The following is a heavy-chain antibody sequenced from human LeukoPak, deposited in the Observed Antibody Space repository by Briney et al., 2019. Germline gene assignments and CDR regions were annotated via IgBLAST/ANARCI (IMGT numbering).Heavy chain of an antibody. D-gene: IGHD6-13*01. CDR1: GFTFSSYA. CDR2: ISYDGSNK. CDR3: ARVNRIAAAGTLYYYYMDV. V-gene: IGHV3-30*04. Sequence: SGGSLRLSCAASGFTFSSYAMHWVRQAPGKGLEWVAVISYDGSNKYYADSVKGRFTISRDNSKNTLYLQMNSLRAEDTAVYYCARVNRIAAAGTLYYYYMDVWGKGTTVTVSS. J-gene: IGHJ6*03.